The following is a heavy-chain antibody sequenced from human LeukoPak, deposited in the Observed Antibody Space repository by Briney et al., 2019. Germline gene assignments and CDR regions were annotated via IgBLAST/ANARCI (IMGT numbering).Heavy chain of an antibody. Sequence: SSETLSLTCTVSGGSISSYYWSWIRQPPGKGLEWFGYIYYSGSTNYNPSLKSRVTISVDTSKNQFSLKLSSVTAADTAVYYCARAITIAPNYYYGMDVWGQGTTVTVSS. V-gene: IGHV4-59*01. CDR2: IYYSGST. D-gene: IGHD3-9*01. CDR1: GGSISSYY. J-gene: IGHJ6*02. CDR3: ARAITIAPNYYYGMDV.